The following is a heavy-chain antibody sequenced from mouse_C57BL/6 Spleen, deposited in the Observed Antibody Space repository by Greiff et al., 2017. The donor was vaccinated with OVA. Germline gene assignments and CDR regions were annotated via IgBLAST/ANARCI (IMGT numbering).Heavy chain of an antibody. V-gene: IGHV1-55*01. J-gene: IGHJ4*01. CDR3: ARMNGYYSSSPYAMDY. CDR2: IYPGSGST. Sequence: QVQLQQPGAELVKPGASVKMSCKASGYTFTSYWITWVKQRPGQGLEWIGDIYPGSGSTYYNEKFKSEATLTVDTSSSTAYMQLSSLTSEDSAVYYCARMNGYYSSSPYAMDYWGQGTSVTVSS. D-gene: IGHD1-1*01. CDR1: GYTFTSYW.